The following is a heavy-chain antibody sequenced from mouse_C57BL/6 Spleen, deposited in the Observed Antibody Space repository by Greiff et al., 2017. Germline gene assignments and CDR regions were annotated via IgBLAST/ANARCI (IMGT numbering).Heavy chain of an antibody. Sequence: QVQLQQPGAELVRPGSSVKLSCKASGYTFTSYWMDWVKQRPGQGLEWIGNIYPSDSETHYNQKFKDKATLTVDKSSSTAYMQLSSLTSEDSAVYYCARGGGYHYAMDYWGQGTSVTVSS. CDR3: ARGGGYHYAMDY. CDR2: IYPSDSET. J-gene: IGHJ4*01. V-gene: IGHV1-61*01. D-gene: IGHD2-2*01. CDR1: GYTFTSYW.